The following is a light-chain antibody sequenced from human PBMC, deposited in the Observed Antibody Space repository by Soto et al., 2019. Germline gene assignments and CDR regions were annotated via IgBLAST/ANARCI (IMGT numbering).Light chain of an antibody. J-gene: IGKJ1*01. V-gene: IGKV3-20*01. CDR1: QSVSSSY. CDR3: QQQGT. Sequence: EIVLTQSPGTLSLSPGERATLSCRASQSVSSSYLAWYQQKPGQAPRLLIYGASSRATGIPDRFSGSGSGTDFTRTISRLEPEDFTVYYCQQQGTFGQGTKV. CDR2: GAS.